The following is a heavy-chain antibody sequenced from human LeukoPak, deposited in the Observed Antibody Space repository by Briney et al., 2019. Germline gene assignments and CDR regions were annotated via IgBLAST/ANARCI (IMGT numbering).Heavy chain of an antibody. V-gene: IGHV3-66*01. D-gene: IGHD2-15*01. CDR3: ARGGGDCSGGSCYSPYNWFDP. Sequence: GGSLRLSCAASGFTVSSNYMSWVRQAPGKGLEWVSVIYSGGSTYYADSVKGRFTISRDNAKNSLYLQMNSLRAEDTAVYYCARGGGDCSGGSCYSPYNWFDPWGQGTLVTVSS. CDR1: GFTVSSNY. J-gene: IGHJ5*02. CDR2: IYSGGST.